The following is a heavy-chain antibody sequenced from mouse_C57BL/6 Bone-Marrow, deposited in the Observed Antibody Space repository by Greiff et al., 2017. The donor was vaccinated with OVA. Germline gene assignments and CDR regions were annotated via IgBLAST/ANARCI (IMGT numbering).Heavy chain of an antibody. V-gene: IGHV1-81*01. J-gene: IGHJ4*01. CDR1: GYTFTSYG. CDR2: IYPRSGNT. Sequence: QVHVKQSGAELARPGASVKLSCKASGYTFTSYGISWVKQRTGQGLEWIGEIYPRSGNTYYNEKFKGKATLTADKSSSTAYMELRSLTSEDSAVYFCARSVWLGYYAMDYWGQGTSVTVSS. CDR3: ARSVWLGYYAMDY. D-gene: IGHD2-10*02.